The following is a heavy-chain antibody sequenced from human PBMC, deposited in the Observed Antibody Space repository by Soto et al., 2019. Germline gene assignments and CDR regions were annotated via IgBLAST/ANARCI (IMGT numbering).Heavy chain of an antibody. Sequence: PGEPLRISWQGSEYSFISYWISWVRQMPGKGLEWMGRIDPSDSSTNYSPSFQGHVTISADKSISTAYLQWSSLKASDTAMYYCATERGYSYGNFDYWGQGTLVTVSS. CDR1: EYSFISYW. V-gene: IGHV5-10-1*01. J-gene: IGHJ4*02. CDR3: ATERGYSYGNFDY. CDR2: IDPSDSST. D-gene: IGHD5-18*01.